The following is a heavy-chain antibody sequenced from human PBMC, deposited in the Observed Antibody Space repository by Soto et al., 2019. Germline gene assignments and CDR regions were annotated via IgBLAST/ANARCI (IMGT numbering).Heavy chain of an antibody. D-gene: IGHD3-3*01. CDR1: GFTFDDYA. V-gene: IGHV3-9*01. J-gene: IGHJ6*03. CDR3: AKDNLGDFWSGRYYYYYMDV. CDR2: ISWNSGSI. Sequence: GGSLRLSCAASGFTFDDYAMHWVRQAPGKGLEWASGISWNSGSIGYADSVKGRFTISRDNAKNSLYLQMNSLRAEDTALYYCAKDNLGDFWSGRYYYYYMDVWGKGTTVTV.